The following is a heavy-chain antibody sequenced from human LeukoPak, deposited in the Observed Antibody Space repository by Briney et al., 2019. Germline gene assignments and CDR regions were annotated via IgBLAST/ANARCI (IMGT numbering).Heavy chain of an antibody. CDR3: ASLPAATAGFDY. CDR1: GGTFSSYA. V-gene: IGHV1-69*01. Sequence: SVKVSCKASGGTFSSYAISWVRQAPGQGLEWMGGIIPIFGTANYAQKFQGRVTITADESTSTAYMELSSLRSEDTAVYYCASLPAATAGFDYWGQGTLVTVSS. D-gene: IGHD6-13*01. CDR2: IIPIFGTA. J-gene: IGHJ4*02.